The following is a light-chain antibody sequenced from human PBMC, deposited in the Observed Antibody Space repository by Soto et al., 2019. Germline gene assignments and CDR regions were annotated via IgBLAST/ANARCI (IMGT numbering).Light chain of an antibody. CDR3: CSDAGSYTIFYV. CDR2: DVN. V-gene: IGLV2-11*01. CDR1: SSDVGGYNY. J-gene: IGLJ1*01. Sequence: QSALTQPRSVSGSPGQSVTISCTGTSSDVGGYNYVSWYQQHPGKAHKLMIYDVNKRPSGVPDRFSGSKSGNTASLTISGLQAEDEADYYCCSDAGSYTIFYVFGTGTKVTVL.